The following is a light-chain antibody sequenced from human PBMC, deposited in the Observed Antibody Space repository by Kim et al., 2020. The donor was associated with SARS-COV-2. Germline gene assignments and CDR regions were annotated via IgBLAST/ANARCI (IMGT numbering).Light chain of an antibody. Sequence: EIVMTQSPATLSVSPGERATLSCRASQTVNRNLAWNQHKPGQAPRLLIYGASTRATGIPARFSGSGSGTEFTLTISSLQSEDFAVYYCQQYNKWPPWTFGQGTKVDIK. CDR1: QTVNRN. V-gene: IGKV3D-15*01. J-gene: IGKJ1*01. CDR2: GAS. CDR3: QQYNKWPPWT.